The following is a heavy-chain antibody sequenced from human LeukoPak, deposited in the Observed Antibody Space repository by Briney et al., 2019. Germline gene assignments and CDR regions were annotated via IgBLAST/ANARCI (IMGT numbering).Heavy chain of an antibody. Sequence: SETLSLTCVVSGFSISNGYYWVWIRQPPGRGLEWIGSLYHSDSAYYNTSFRSRVSMSVDMSKNQFSLTLSFVTAADTAVYYCARQHDSYYYYYIDVRGSGTTVTVSS. J-gene: IGHJ6*03. CDR1: GFSISNGYY. CDR2: LYHSDSA. V-gene: IGHV4-38-2*01. CDR3: ARQHDSYYYYYIDV.